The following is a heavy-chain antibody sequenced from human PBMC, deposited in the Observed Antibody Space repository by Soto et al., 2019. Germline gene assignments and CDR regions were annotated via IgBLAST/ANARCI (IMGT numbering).Heavy chain of an antibody. CDR2: SRNKANTYTA. V-gene: IGHV3-72*01. J-gene: IGHJ4*02. CDR1: GFTFSDHF. Sequence: EVQLVESGGGLVQPGGSLRLSCAASGFTFSDHFMDWVRQAPGKGLEWVGRSRNKANTYTAEYAASVRGRFIISRDASKNSLYLQMNSLKTEDTAVYYCVRVRSYAYFDYWGQGTLVTVSS. CDR3: VRVRSYAYFDY. D-gene: IGHD1-26*01.